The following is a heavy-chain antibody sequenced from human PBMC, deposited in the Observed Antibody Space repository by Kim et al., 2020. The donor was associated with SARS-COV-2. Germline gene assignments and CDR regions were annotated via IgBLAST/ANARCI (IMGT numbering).Heavy chain of an antibody. J-gene: IGHJ4*02. CDR3: GPLKIG. CDR2: INTGNGNT. V-gene: IGHV1-3*04. CDR1: GYTFTMYT. Sequence: ASVKVSCKASGYTFTMYTIYWLRQAPGQGLDWMGWINTGNGNTKYSEKFQGRVTITRDTSAGTAYMELSSLRSEDTAVYYCGPLKIGWGQRTLVTVSS.